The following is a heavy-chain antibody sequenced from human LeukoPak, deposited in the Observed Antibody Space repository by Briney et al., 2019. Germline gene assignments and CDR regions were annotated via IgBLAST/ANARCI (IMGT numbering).Heavy chain of an antibody. V-gene: IGHV3-7*01. Sequence: GGSLRLSCAASGFTFSTYWMAWVRRAPGKGLEWVANIKGDESARHQADSVKGRFTISRDNTQNSVYLQMSSLRGEDTAVYYCARDVVGSLDYWRQGTLVTVSS. CDR2: IKGDESAR. CDR3: ARDVVGSLDY. D-gene: IGHD1-26*01. CDR1: GFTFSTYW. J-gene: IGHJ4*02.